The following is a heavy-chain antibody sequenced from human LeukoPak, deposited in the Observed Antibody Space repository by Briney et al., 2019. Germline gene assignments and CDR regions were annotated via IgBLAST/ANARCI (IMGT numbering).Heavy chain of an antibody. V-gene: IGHV3-66*01. D-gene: IGHD1-1*01. CDR3: AALGTGDFDY. CDR2: IYSGGST. J-gene: IGHJ4*02. CDR1: EFSVGSNY. Sequence: GGSLRLSCAASEFSVGSNYMTWVRQAPGKGLEWVSLIYSGGSTYYADSVKGRFTISRDNSKNTLYLQMNSLRAEDTAVYYCAALGTGDFDYWGQGTLVTVSS.